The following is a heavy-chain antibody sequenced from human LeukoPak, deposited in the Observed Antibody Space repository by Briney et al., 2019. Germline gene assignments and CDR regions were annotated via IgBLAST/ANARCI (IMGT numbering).Heavy chain of an antibody. Sequence: GGSLRLSCVASGFTFSSYGMHWVRQAPGKGLEWVAVIWYDGSNKNYADSVKGRFTISRDNAKNSLYLQMNSLRAEDTAVYYCAGEPPYYYDSGRPSSDYWGQGTLVTVSS. CDR3: AGEPPYYYDSGRPSSDY. D-gene: IGHD3-22*01. J-gene: IGHJ4*02. CDR1: GFTFSSYG. CDR2: IWYDGSNK. V-gene: IGHV3-33*01.